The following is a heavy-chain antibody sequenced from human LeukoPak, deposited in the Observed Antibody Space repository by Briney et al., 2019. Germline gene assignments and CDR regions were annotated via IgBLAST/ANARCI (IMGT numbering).Heavy chain of an antibody. V-gene: IGHV3-21*01. J-gene: IGHJ4*02. D-gene: IGHD5-12*01. CDR1: GFTFSSYS. Sequence: GGSLRLSCAASGFTFSSYSMNWVRQAPGKGLEWVSSISSSSSYIYYADSVKGRFTISRDNAKNSLYLQMNSLRAEDTAVYYCARDGDSGYDKGSFDYWGQGTLVTVSS. CDR2: ISSSSSYI. CDR3: ARDGDSGYDKGSFDY.